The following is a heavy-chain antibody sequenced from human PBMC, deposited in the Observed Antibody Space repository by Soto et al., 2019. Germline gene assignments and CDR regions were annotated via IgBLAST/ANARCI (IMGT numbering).Heavy chain of an antibody. V-gene: IGHV3-30*04. CDR2: ISYDGSNK. Sequence: PGGSLRLSCAASGFTFSPHAMHWVRQGPGKGLEWVAVISYDGSNKYYADSVKGRFTISRDNSKNTLYLQMNSLRAEDTAVYYCAKDGTGTNAGYYYYGMDVWGQGTTVTVSS. CDR3: AKDGTGTNAGYYYYGMDV. J-gene: IGHJ6*02. CDR1: GFTFSPHA. D-gene: IGHD1-1*01.